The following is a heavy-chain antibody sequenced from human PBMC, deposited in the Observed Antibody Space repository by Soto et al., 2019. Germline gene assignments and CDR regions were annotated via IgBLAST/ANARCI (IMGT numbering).Heavy chain of an antibody. J-gene: IGHJ4*02. D-gene: IGHD3-9*01. CDR3: ARDKDWAFDY. CDR2: IFVTGGTI. Sequence: PGGALRLSWAASGFAFSCYAVVWVRQAPGKGLEWVSYIFVTGGTIYYADSVKGRFTVSRDNAKNSLFLLMSSLRAEDTAVYYCARDKDWAFDYWGQGTQVTVSS. V-gene: IGHV3-48*03. CDR1: GFAFSCYA.